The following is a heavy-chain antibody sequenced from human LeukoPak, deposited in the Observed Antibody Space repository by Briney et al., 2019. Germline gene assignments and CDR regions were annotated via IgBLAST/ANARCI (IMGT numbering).Heavy chain of an antibody. CDR2: ISYDGSNK. V-gene: IGHV3-30*18. CDR3: AKDYRAAASPSPSWFDP. D-gene: IGHD6-13*01. CDR1: GFTFSSYV. Sequence: GGSLRLSCAASGFTFSSYVMHWVRQAPGKGLEWVAVISYDGSNKYYADSVKGRFTISRDNSKNTLYLQMNSLRAEDTAVYYCAKDYRAAASPSPSWFDPWGQGTLVTVSS. J-gene: IGHJ5*02.